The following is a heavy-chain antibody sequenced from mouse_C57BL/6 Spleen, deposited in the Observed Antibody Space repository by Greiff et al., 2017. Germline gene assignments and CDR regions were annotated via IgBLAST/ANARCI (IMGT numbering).Heavy chain of an antibody. Sequence: QVQLKQPGAELMRPGTSVKLSCKASGYTFTSYWMHWVKQRPGQGLEWIGVIDPSDSYTNYNQKFKGKATLTVDTSSSTAYMQLSSLTSEDSAVYYCARVNYVYAMDYWGQGTSVTVSS. CDR3: ARVNYVYAMDY. CDR2: IDPSDSYT. V-gene: IGHV1-59*01. J-gene: IGHJ4*01. CDR1: GYTFTSYW. D-gene: IGHD1-1*01.